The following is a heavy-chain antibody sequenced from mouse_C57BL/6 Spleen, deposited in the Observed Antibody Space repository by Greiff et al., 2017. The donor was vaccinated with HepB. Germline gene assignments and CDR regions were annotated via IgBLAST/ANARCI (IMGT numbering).Heavy chain of an antibody. CDR2: ISSGGSYT. Sequence: EVMLVESGGDLVKPGGSLKLSCAASGFTFSSYGMSWVRQTPDKRLDWVATISSGGSYTYYPDSVKGRFTISRDNAKNTLYLQMSSLKSEDTAMYYCANYYGSSYFDYWGQGTTLTVSS. J-gene: IGHJ2*01. CDR3: ANYYGSSYFDY. V-gene: IGHV5-6*01. D-gene: IGHD1-1*01. CDR1: GFTFSSYG.